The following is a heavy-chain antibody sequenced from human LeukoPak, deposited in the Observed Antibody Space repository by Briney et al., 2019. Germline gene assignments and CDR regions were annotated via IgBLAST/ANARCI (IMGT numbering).Heavy chain of an antibody. CDR1: GGTFSSYA. Sequence: VASVKVSCKASGGTFSSYAISWVRQAPGQGLEWMGGIIPIFGTANYAQKFQGRVTITTDESTSTASMELSSLRSEDTAVYYCARGSAFYDSSGYLSYYFDYWGQGTLVTVSS. D-gene: IGHD3-22*01. CDR3: ARGSAFYDSSGYLSYYFDY. CDR2: IIPIFGTA. J-gene: IGHJ4*02. V-gene: IGHV1-69*05.